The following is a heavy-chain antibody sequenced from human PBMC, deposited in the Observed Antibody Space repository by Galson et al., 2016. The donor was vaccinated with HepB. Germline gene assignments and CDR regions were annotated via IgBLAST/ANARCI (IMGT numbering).Heavy chain of an antibody. D-gene: IGHD3-10*01. CDR1: GGSISSYY. CDR2: IYYSGST. J-gene: IGHJ6*02. Sequence: LSLTCTVSGGSISSYYWSWIRQPPGKGLEWIGYIYYSGSTNYNPPLKSRVTISVDTSQNQFSLKLTSVTTADTAVYYCARTPPRGGMDVWGQGTTVTVS. V-gene: IGHV4-59*01. CDR3: ARTPPRGGMDV.